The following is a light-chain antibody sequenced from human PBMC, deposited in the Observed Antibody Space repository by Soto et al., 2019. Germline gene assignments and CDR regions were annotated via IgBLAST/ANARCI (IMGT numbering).Light chain of an antibody. Sequence: EIVMTQSPATLSVSPGERATLSCRASQSVSSKLAWYQQKPGQAPRLLIYGASTRATGIPARFSGSGSGTEFTLPISSLQSEDFAVYYCQQYNNWPPITLGQGTRLEIK. V-gene: IGKV3-15*01. CDR2: GAS. CDR3: QQYNNWPPIT. J-gene: IGKJ5*01. CDR1: QSVSSK.